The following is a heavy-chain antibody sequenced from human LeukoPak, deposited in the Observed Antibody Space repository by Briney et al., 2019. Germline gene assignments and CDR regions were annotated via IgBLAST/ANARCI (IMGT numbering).Heavy chain of an antibody. D-gene: IGHD2-8*02. CDR2: ISGSSSSGSTI. Sequence: PGGSLRLSCAASGFTFSRYTMNWVRPAPGKGLEWVSYISGSSSSGSTIYYSDSVRGRFTISRDNANNSLYLQTNSLRAEDTAIYYCARARVLGGGENFDYWGQGTLVTVSS. CDR3: ARARVLGGGENFDY. V-gene: IGHV3-48*04. CDR1: GFTFSRYT. J-gene: IGHJ4*02.